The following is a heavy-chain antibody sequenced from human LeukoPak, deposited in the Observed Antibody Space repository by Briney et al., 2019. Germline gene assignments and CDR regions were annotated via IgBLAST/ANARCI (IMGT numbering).Heavy chain of an antibody. J-gene: IGHJ4*02. Sequence: ASVKVSCKASGYTFASYDINWVRQATGQGLEWMGWMNPNSGNTGYAQKSQGRVTITRNTSISTAYMKLSSLRSEDTAVYYCAITPFRRAPLWGQGTLVTVSS. CDR3: AITPFRRAPL. CDR1: GYTFASYD. D-gene: IGHD3-3*02. CDR2: MNPNSGNT. V-gene: IGHV1-8*03.